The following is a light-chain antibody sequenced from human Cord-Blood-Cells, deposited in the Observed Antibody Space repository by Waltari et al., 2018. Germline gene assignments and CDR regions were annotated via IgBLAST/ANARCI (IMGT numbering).Light chain of an antibody. CDR2: DVR. CDR3: SSYTSSSTVV. V-gene: IGLV2-14*01. Sequence: SALTQPASVSGSPGQTITIPCSETISDDFGYNYVYWYQQHQGKTPKLMSYDVRQRTSAVPHRYSGSKSGTTASLTISGIQAEAEADYSCSSYTSSSTVVFGGGTKLTVL. CDR1: ISDDFGYNY. J-gene: IGLJ2*01.